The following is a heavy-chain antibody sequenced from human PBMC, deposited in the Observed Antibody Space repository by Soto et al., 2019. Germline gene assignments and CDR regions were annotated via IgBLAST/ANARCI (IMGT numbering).Heavy chain of an antibody. CDR2: IYYSGST. J-gene: IGHJ4*02. D-gene: IGHD7-27*01. Sequence: SETLSLTCTVSGGSISSYYWSWIRQPPGKGLEWIGYIYYSGSTSYNPSLKSRVTMSVDTSKKQFALKLSSVTAAVTALYYCARVRKEAARWGFDSWGQGTLVTVSS. CDR3: ARVRKEAARWGFDS. CDR1: GGSISSYY. V-gene: IGHV4-59*01.